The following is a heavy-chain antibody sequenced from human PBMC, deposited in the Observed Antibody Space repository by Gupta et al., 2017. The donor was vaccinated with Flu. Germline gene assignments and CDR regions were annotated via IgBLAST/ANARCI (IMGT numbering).Heavy chain of an antibody. D-gene: IGHD1-7*01. CDR1: GGSVNVFSYF. CDR2: VHSSGTT. J-gene: IGHJ4*02. V-gene: IGHV4-31*03. CDR3: ARRGTYFFDV. Sequence: QMQLQESGPRLVKPSQTLSLTCTVSGGSVNVFSYFWSWIRQHPGEDLEWIGYVHSSGTTYYNPSLRSRLMMSIDTSKNEFSLELTSVTAADTAMYYCARRGTYFFDVWGQGALVTVSS.